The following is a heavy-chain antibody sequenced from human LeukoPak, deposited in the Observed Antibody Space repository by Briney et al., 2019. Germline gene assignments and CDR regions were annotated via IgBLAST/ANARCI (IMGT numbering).Heavy chain of an antibody. CDR2: ISYDGSNK. D-gene: IGHD6-19*01. CDR1: GFTFSSYG. J-gene: IGHJ4*02. CDR3: AKVGIAVAGVKYGYYFDY. Sequence: GGSLRLSCAASGFTFSSYGMHWVRQAPGKGLEWVAVISYDGSNKYYADSVKGRFTISRDNSKNTLYLQMNSLRAEDTAVYYCAKVGIAVAGVKYGYYFDYWGQGTLVTVSS. V-gene: IGHV3-30*18.